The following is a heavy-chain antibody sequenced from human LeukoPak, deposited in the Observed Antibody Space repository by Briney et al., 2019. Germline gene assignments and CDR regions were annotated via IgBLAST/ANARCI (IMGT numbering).Heavy chain of an antibody. J-gene: IGHJ4*02. CDR1: GGTFSSYA. CDR2: IIPILGIA. V-gene: IGHV1-69*04. CDR3: ARGYTYYYDSSGYSGDEGVDY. Sequence: GASVKVSCKASGGTFSSYAIIWVRQAPGQGLEWMGRIIPILGIANYAQKFQGRVTITADKSTSTACMELSSLRSEDTAVYYCARGYTYYYDSSGYSGDEGVDYWGQGTLVTVSS. D-gene: IGHD3-22*01.